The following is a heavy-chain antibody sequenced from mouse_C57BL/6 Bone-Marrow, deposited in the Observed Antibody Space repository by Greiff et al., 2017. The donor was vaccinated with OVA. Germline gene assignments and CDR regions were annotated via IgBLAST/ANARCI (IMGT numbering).Heavy chain of an antibody. V-gene: IGHV1-72*01. CDR1: GYTFTSYW. CDR2: IDPNSGGT. Sequence: QVQLQQPGAELVKPGASVKLSCKASGYTFTSYWMHWVKQRPGRGLEWIGRIDPNSGGTKYNAKFKSKATLTVDKPSSPAYMQLISRTSEDSAVYYVAIDYGNYGFAYWGQGTLVTVSA. D-gene: IGHD2-1*01. CDR3: AIDYGNYGFAY. J-gene: IGHJ3*01.